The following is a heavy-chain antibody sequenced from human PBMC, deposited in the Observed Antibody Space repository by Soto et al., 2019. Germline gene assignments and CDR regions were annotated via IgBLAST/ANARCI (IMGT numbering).Heavy chain of an antibody. CDR3: ARDRTYYDPWSMGGYYGMDV. V-gene: IGHV3-30-3*01. CDR2: MSYDGSNE. J-gene: IGHJ6*02. Sequence: QVQLVESGGGVVQPGRSLRLSCVASGFTLSPYAMHWVRQAPGKGLQWVAVMSYDGSNEHYADSVMGRFTISRDNSKNTLYLQLDSLRADDTAVYYCARDRTYYDPWSMGGYYGMDVWGQGTTVTVSS. D-gene: IGHD3-3*01. CDR1: GFTLSPYA.